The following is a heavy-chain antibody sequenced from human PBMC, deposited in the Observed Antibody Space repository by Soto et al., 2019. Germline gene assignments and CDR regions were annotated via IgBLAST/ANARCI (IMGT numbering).Heavy chain of an antibody. J-gene: IGHJ5*02. D-gene: IGHD3-3*01. Sequence: GASVKVSCKASGYTFTSYGISWVRQAPGQGLEWMGWISAYNGNTNYAQKLQGRVTMTTDTSTSTAYMELRSLRSDDTAVYYCARVRFLVWLSAYNWFDPWGQGTLVTVS. CDR1: GYTFTSYG. CDR3: ARVRFLVWLSAYNWFDP. CDR2: ISAYNGNT. V-gene: IGHV1-18*04.